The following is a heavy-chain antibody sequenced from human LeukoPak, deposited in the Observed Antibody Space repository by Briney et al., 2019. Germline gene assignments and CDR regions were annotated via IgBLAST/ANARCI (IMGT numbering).Heavy chain of an antibody. CDR3: ARGHFSGLGGVIAAFDY. V-gene: IGHV4-39*07. J-gene: IGHJ4*02. D-gene: IGHD3-16*02. CDR2: IYHSGST. Sequence: SETLSLTCTVSGGSISSSSYYWGWIRQPPGKGLEWIGEIYHSGSTNYNPSLKSRVTISVDKSKNQFSPKLSSVTAADTAVYYCARGHFSGLGGVIAAFDYWGQGTLVTVSS. CDR1: GGSISSSSYY.